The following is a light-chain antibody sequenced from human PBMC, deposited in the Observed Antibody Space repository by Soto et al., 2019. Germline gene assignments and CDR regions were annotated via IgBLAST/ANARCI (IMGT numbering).Light chain of an antibody. CDR2: GAS. Sequence: DIVLPQSPATLSVSPGERATLSCRASQSVSTNLAWYQHKLGQALRLLIYGASTRVTGIPARFSGSGSGTDFTLTISYVTAEDFGVYYCQQYYHGRPAVTFGGGTEV. V-gene: IGKV3-15*01. J-gene: IGKJ4*01. CDR1: QSVSTN. CDR3: QQYYHGRPAVT.